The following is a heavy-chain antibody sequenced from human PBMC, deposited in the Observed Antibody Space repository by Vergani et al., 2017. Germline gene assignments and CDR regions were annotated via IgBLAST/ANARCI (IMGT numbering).Heavy chain of an antibody. CDR2: IYYSGST. D-gene: IGHD2-2*01. J-gene: IGHJ6*02. Sequence: QVQLQESGPGLVKPSETLSLTCTVSGGSISSYYWSWTRQPPGKGLEWIGYIYYSGSTNYNPSLKSRVTISVDTSKNQFSLKLSSVTAADTAVYYCARGGLGYCSSTSCYYYYYGMDVWGQGTTVTVSS. CDR1: GGSISSYY. V-gene: IGHV4-59*01. CDR3: ARGGLGYCSSTSCYYYYYGMDV.